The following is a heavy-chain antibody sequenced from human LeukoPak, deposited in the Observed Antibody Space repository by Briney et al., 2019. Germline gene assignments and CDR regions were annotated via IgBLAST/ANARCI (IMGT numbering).Heavy chain of an antibody. CDR2: ISAYNGNT. V-gene: IGHV1-18*01. CDR3: ARVYDSSGYYYVGGWFDP. CDR1: GYTFTSYG. J-gene: IGHJ5*02. Sequence: ASVKVSCKASGYTFTSYGISWVRQAPGQGLEWMGWISAYNGNTNYAQKLQGRVTMTTDTSTSTAYMELRSLRSDDTAVYYCARVYDSSGYYYVGGWFDPWGQGTLVTVSS. D-gene: IGHD3-22*01.